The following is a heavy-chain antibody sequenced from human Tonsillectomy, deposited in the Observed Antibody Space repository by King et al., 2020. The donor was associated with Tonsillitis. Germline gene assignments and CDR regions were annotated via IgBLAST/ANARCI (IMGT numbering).Heavy chain of an antibody. Sequence: QLQESGPGLVKPSETLSLTCTASGDSISSSSYYWGWIRQPPGKGLEWIGNVYYSGSTYYNPSLKSRVTISVDTSKNQFSLKLSSVTAADTAVYYCARRGGKVWGNHFDYWGQGTLVTVSS. CDR1: GDSISSSSYY. V-gene: IGHV4-39*01. D-gene: IGHD7-27*01. CDR3: ARRGGKVWGNHFDY. J-gene: IGHJ4*02. CDR2: VYYSGST.